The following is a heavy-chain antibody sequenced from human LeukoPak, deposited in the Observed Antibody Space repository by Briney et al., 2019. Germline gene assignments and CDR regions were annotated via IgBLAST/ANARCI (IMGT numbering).Heavy chain of an antibody. Sequence: GGSLRLSCAASGFTFFSYSMNWVRQAPGKGLEWVSSISSSSNYIYYADSVKGRFTISRNNSKNTLYLQMNSLRAEDTAVYYCAKDYHWNSPFDYWGQGTLVTVSS. J-gene: IGHJ4*02. CDR1: GFTFFSYS. V-gene: IGHV3-21*04. CDR2: ISSSSNYI. D-gene: IGHD1-1*01. CDR3: AKDYHWNSPFDY.